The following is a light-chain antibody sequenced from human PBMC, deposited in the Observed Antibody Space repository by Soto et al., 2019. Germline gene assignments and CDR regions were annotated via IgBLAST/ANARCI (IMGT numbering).Light chain of an antibody. CDR1: QSVSSSY. J-gene: IGKJ3*01. Sequence: EIVLTQSPGTLSLSPGERATLSCRASQSVSSSYLAWYQQKPGQAPRLLIYGASSRATGIPGRFSGGGSGTDFTLTISRLEPEDFAVYYCQQYGRSPFTFGPGTKVDIK. V-gene: IGKV3-20*01. CDR3: QQYGRSPFT. CDR2: GAS.